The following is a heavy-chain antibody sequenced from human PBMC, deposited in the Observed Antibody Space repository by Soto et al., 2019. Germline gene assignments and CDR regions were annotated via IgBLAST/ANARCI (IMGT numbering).Heavy chain of an antibody. J-gene: IGHJ1*01. CDR2: ISGSGGST. CDR1: GFAFTNFA. V-gene: IGHV3-23*01. CDR3: AKGVPGIAVAGTGYFQH. Sequence: PGGSLRLSCAASGFAFTNFAMSWVRQAPGKGLEWVSAISGSGGSTFYADSVKGRFTISRDNSKNILYLRLNSLRAEDTAVYYCAKGVPGIAVAGTGYFQHWGQGTLVTVSS. D-gene: IGHD6-19*01.